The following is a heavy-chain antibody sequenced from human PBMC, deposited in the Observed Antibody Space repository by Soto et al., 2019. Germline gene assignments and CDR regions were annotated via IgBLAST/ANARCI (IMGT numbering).Heavy chain of an antibody. CDR2: IVVGSGNT. Sequence: QMQLVQSGPEVKKPGTSVKVSCKASGFTFTSSAVQWVRQARGQRLQWIGWIVVGSGNTNYAQKFQERVTITRDMSTSTAYMEQSSLRSEDTAVYYCAADPSLALEWNYLVQGTLVIVSS. V-gene: IGHV1-58*01. J-gene: IGHJ4*02. CDR3: AADPSLALEWNY. D-gene: IGHD2-8*01. CDR1: GFTFTSSA.